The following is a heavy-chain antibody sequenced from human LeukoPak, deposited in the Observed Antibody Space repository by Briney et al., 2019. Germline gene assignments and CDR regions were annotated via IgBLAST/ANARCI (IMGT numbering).Heavy chain of an antibody. V-gene: IGHV3-15*01. CDR2: IKSKTDGGTT. CDR1: GFTFSSYE. Sequence: PGGSLRLSCAASGFTFSSYEMNWVRQAPGKGLEWVGRIKSKTDGGTTDYAAPVKGRFTISRDDSKNTLYLQMNSLKTEDTAVYYCTTDPLGMSIAAAATGLSFIGYWGQGTLVTVSS. D-gene: IGHD6-13*01. J-gene: IGHJ4*02. CDR3: TTDPLGMSIAAAATGLSFIGY.